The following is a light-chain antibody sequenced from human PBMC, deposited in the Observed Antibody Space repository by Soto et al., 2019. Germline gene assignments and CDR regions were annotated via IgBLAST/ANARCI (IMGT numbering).Light chain of an antibody. CDR3: CSYASRSPRYV. V-gene: IGLV2-14*03. CDR2: DVS. Sequence: QSALTQPASVSGSPGQSITISCTGTTSDVGGSKYVSWYQQHPGKAPKVMIYDVSNRPSGVSDRFSGSKSGNTASLTISGLQAEDQADYYCCSYASRSPRYVFGSGTKLTVL. CDR1: TSDVGGSKY. J-gene: IGLJ1*01.